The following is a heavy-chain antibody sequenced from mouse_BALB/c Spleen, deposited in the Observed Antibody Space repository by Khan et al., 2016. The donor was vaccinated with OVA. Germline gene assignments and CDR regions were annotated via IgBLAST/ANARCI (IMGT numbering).Heavy chain of an antibody. Sequence: EVKLQESGPGLVKPSQSLSLTCTVTGYSITTDYAWNWIRQFPGNKLEWMGFKSYSGNTKYNPSFKSRIPITRDKSKNQFFLQLKTVTTEDTARYYCARVYGGDFDYWGQGTTLTVSS. V-gene: IGHV3-2*02. CDR2: KSYSGNT. D-gene: IGHD1-1*01. CDR1: GYSITTDYA. CDR3: ARVYGGDFDY. J-gene: IGHJ2*01.